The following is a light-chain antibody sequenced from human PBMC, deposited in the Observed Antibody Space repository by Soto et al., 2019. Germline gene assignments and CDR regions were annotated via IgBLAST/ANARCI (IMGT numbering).Light chain of an antibody. CDR1: SSDVGDYKF. V-gene: IGLV2-8*01. J-gene: IGLJ2*01. CDR2: EVN. CDR3: SSYAGNNNVV. Sequence: QSALTQPPSASGSPGQSVTIPCTGTSSDVGDYKFVSWYQQHPGKAPKLLMYEVNRRPSGVPDRFSGSKSGNTASLTVSGLQAEDEAEYYCSSYAGNNNVVFGGGTKLTVL.